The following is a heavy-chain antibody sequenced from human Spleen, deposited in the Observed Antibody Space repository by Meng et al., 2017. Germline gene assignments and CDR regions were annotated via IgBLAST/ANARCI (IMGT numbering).Heavy chain of an antibody. J-gene: IGHJ4*02. V-gene: IGHV4-38-2*02. D-gene: IGHD1-26*01. Sequence: SETLSLTCAVSGFSISSGYYWGWVRQPPGKGLEWIGNIHHSGSTYYNPSLKSRVTISVDTSKNQFSLKLSYVTAADTAVYYCARDRGGRGADWPIDSWGQGTLVTVSS. CDR3: ARDRGGRGADWPIDS. CDR1: GFSISSGYY. CDR2: IHHSGST.